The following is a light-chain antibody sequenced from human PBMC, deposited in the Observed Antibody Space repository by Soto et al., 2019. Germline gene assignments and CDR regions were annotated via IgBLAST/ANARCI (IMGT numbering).Light chain of an antibody. CDR1: QSISSY. J-gene: IGKJ2*01. V-gene: IGKV1-39*01. CDR3: QQSYSTPTT. CDR2: AAS. Sequence: DIQMTQSQSSLSASVGDRVTITCRASQSISSYLNWYQQKPGKAPKLLIYAASSLQSGVPSRFSGSGSGTDFTLTISSLQPDDWATYYCQQSYSTPTTFGQRTKLEIK.